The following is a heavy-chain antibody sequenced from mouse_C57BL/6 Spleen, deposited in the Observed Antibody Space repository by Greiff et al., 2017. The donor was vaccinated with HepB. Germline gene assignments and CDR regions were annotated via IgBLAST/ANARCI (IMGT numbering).Heavy chain of an antibody. CDR2: ISSGSSTI. V-gene: IGHV5-17*01. CDR1: GFTFSDYG. J-gene: IGHJ4*01. D-gene: IGHD1-1*01. CDR3: ARTLPYGSRRYYYAMDY. Sequence: EVQGVESGGGLVKPGGSLKLSCAASGFTFSDYGMHWVRQAPEKGLEWVAYISSGSSTIYYADTVKGRFTISRDNAKNTLFLKMTSLRSEDTAMYYCARTLPYGSRRYYYAMDYWGQGTSVTVSS.